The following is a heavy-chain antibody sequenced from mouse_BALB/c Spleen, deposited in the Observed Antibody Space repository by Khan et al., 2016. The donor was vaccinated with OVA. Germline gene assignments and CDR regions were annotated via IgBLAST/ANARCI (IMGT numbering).Heavy chain of an antibody. D-gene: IGHD1-1*02. CDR2: INPSTNYT. V-gene: IGHV1-7*01. J-gene: IGHJ3*01. Sequence: QVQLKESGAELAKPGASVKMSCKASGYTFTSYWMHWVKQRPGQGLEWIGYINPSTNYTEYNQKFKDKATLTTDKSSSTASMQLSSLTSEDSAVYYCTRRGLSGIFAYWGQGTLVTVAT. CDR3: TRRGLSGIFAY. CDR1: GYTFTSYW.